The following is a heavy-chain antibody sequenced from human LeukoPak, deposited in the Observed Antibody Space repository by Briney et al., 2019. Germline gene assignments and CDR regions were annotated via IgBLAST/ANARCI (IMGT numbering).Heavy chain of an antibody. Sequence: SETLSLTCTVSGGSISSYYWSWIRQPPGKGLEWIGYIYYSGSTNYNPSLKSRVTISVDTSKNQFSLKLSSVTAADTAVYYCARVTSRVTNGKELYYFVYWGQGTLVTVSS. D-gene: IGHD2-8*01. V-gene: IGHV4-59*01. CDR3: ARVTSRVTNGKELYYFVY. J-gene: IGHJ4*02. CDR1: GGSISSYY. CDR2: IYYSGST.